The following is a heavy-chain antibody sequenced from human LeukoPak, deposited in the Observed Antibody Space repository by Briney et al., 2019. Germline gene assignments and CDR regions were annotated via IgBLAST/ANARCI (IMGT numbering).Heavy chain of an antibody. CDR3: AKDMGGYSYGSPFDY. Sequence: GGSLRLSCAASGFTFDDYAMHWVRQAPGKGPEWVSGISWNSGSIGYADSVKGRFTISRDNAKNSLYLQMNSLRAEDTALYYCAKDMGGYSYGSPFDYWGQGTLVTVSS. J-gene: IGHJ4*02. CDR1: GFTFDDYA. D-gene: IGHD5-18*01. CDR2: ISWNSGSI. V-gene: IGHV3-9*01.